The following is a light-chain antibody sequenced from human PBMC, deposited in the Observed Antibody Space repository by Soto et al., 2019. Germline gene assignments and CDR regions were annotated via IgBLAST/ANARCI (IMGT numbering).Light chain of an antibody. V-gene: IGLV1-47*01. CDR3: AAWDDSLSAHV. Sequence: QSVLTQPPSASGTPGQRVTISCSGSSSNIGSNYVYWYQQLPGTAPKLLVYRNDQRPSGVPDRFSGSKSGTSASLAISELRSEDEADYYCAAWDDSLSAHVFGTGTKVTV. CDR2: RND. J-gene: IGLJ1*01. CDR1: SSNIGSNY.